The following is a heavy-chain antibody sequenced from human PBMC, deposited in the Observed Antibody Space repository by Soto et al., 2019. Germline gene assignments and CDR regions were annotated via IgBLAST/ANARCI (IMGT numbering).Heavy chain of an antibody. CDR2: ISGSGGST. CDR3: ASNSYGYTFHDY. V-gene: IGHV3-23*01. Sequence: HPGGSLRLSCAASGFTFSSYAMSWVRQAPGNGLEWVSAISGSGGSTYYADSVKGRFTISRDNSKNTLYLQMNSLRAEDTAVSYCASNSYGYTFHDYWGQGTLVTVSS. CDR1: GFTFSSYA. J-gene: IGHJ4*02. D-gene: IGHD5-18*01.